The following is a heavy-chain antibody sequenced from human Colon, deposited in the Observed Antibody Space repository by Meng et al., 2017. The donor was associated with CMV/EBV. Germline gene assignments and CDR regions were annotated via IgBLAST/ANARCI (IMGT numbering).Heavy chain of an antibody. CDR3: ARGPYYYYGMDV. V-gene: IGHV3-7*01. J-gene: IGHJ6*02. CDR1: GFTFSSYW. CDR2: IKQDGSEK. Sequence: GESLKISCAASGFTFSSYWMSWVRQAPGKGLEWVANIKQDGSEKYYVDSVKGRFTISRDNAKNSLYLQMNSLRAEDTAVYYCARGPYYYYGMDVWGQGTTVTVSS.